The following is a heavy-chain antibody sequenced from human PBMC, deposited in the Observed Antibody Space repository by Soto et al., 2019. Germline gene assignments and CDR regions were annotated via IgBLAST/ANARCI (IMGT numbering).Heavy chain of an antibody. Sequence: GGSLRLSCAASGFTFSSYAMHWVRQAPGKGLEWVAVISYDGSNKYYADSVKGRFTISRDNSKDTLYLQMNSLRAEDTAVYYRARDRKVAAAGGGYYYFSGLDVWYQGTTVTVSS. J-gene: IGHJ6*02. CDR3: ARDRKVAAAGGGYYYFSGLDV. D-gene: IGHD6-13*01. V-gene: IGHV3-30-3*01. CDR1: GFTFSSYA. CDR2: ISYDGSNK.